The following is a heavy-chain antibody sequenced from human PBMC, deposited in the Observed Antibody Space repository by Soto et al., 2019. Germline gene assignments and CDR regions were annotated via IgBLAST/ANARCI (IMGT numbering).Heavy chain of an antibody. Sequence: TSETLSLTCTVSGGSISSYYWSWIRQPAGKGLEWIGRIYTSGSTNYNPSLKSRVTMSVDTSKNQFSLKLSSVTAADTAVYYCARDSSSPQGYYYYYYGMDVWGQGTTVTVSS. CDR1: GGSISSYY. CDR3: ARDSSSPQGYYYYYYGMDV. J-gene: IGHJ6*02. D-gene: IGHD6-6*01. CDR2: IYTSGST. V-gene: IGHV4-4*07.